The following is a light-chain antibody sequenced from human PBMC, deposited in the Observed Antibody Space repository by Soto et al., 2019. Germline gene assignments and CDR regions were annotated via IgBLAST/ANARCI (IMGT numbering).Light chain of an antibody. Sequence: EIVLTQSPGTLSLSPGERATLSCRASLNVNSYLAWYHQKPGQAPRLLIYDASNRAAGIPARFSGSGSGTDYTIPISSREPADFAIYYCQQRQYWPPITFGQGTRLEIK. J-gene: IGKJ5*01. CDR2: DAS. V-gene: IGKV3-11*01. CDR1: LNVNSY. CDR3: QQRQYWPPIT.